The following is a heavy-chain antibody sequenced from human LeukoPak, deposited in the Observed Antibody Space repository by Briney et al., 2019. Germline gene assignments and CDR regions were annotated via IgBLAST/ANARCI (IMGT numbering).Heavy chain of an antibody. D-gene: IGHD2-8*01. CDR2: ISSSGSTI. J-gene: IGHJ4*02. CDR1: GFTFSSYE. CDR3: ARELINFDY. Sequence: GGSLRLSCVASGFTFSSYEMNGVRPAPGKGLEWVSYISSSGSTIYYAGSVKGRFTISRDNAKNSLYLQMNSLRAEDTAVYYCARELINFDYWGQGTLVTVSS. V-gene: IGHV3-48*03.